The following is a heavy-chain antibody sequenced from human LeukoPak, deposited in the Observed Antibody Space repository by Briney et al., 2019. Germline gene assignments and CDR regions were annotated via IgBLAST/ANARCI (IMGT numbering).Heavy chain of an antibody. Sequence: GGSLRLSCAASGFTFSSYAMSWVRQAPGKGLEWVSAISGSGGSTYYADSVKGRFTISRDNSKNTLHLQMNSLRAEDTAVYYCAKVILSCSGGSCYYFDYWGQGTLVTVSS. D-gene: IGHD2-15*01. J-gene: IGHJ4*02. CDR1: GFTFSSYA. CDR3: AKVILSCSGGSCYYFDY. CDR2: ISGSGGST. V-gene: IGHV3-23*01.